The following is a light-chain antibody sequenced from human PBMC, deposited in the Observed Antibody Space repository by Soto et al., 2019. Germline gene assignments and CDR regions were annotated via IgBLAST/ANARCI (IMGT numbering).Light chain of an antibody. J-gene: IGKJ4*01. CDR1: QTFRSTY. CDR3: HQFGTSPPVT. CDR2: GAS. Sequence: EIGWTQSPGTLSLSPGETATLAGRARQTFRSTYLAWYHQNPGQAPSLLIYGASTRATGIPDRFSGSGSVTEFTLTISSLEPEDFAVYYCHQFGTSPPVTFGGGTKVE. V-gene: IGKV3-20*01.